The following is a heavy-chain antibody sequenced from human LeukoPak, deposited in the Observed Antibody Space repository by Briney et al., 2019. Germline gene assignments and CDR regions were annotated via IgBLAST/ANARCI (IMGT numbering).Heavy chain of an antibody. V-gene: IGHV4-39*07. CDR2: IYYSGST. CDR1: GGSISSYY. J-gene: IGHJ5*02. CDR3: ARGTLPSVGFDP. Sequence: SETLSLTCTVSGGSISSYYWVWLRQPPGKGLEWIATIYYSGSTYYNPSLKSRVTISVDTSKNQFSLKLNSVTAADTAVYYCARGTLPSVGFDPWGQGTLVTVSS. D-gene: IGHD5/OR15-5a*01.